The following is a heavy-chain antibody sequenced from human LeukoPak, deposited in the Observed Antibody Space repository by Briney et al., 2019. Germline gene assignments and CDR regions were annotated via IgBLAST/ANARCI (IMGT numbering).Heavy chain of an antibody. D-gene: IGHD3-16*01. J-gene: IGHJ4*02. CDR3: ARDTGGFYFDY. Sequence: GGSLRLSCAASRFTFNTYAVNWVRQAPGKGLEWVSAISGSGGSTYYADSVKGRFTISRDNSKNTLYLQMNSLRAEDTAVYYCARDTGGFYFDYWGQGTLVTVSS. CDR1: RFTFNTYA. V-gene: IGHV3-23*01. CDR2: ISGSGGST.